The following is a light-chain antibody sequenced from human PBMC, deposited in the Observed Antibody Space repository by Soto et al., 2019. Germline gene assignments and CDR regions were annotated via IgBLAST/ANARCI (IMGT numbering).Light chain of an antibody. V-gene: IGKV3-20*01. J-gene: IGKJ1*01. Sequence: EIVMTQSPATLSVSPGKRTTLSCRASQSVRSNLAWYQQTSGQAPRIIIYSASRRETGIPDRFTGSGSGTDFTRTINRVEPEDFAVYFCQQYAGSTRTFGQGTKVDIK. CDR2: SAS. CDR1: QSVRSN. CDR3: QQYAGSTRT.